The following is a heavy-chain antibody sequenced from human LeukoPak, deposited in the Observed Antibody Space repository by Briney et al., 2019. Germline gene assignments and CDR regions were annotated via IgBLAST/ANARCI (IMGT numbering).Heavy chain of an antibody. CDR3: ARAEFDFWSGYHFDY. Sequence: GGSLRLSCAASGFTVSSNYMSWVRQAPGKGLEWVSVIYSGGSTYYADSVKGRFTISRDNSKNTLYLQMNSLRAEDTAVYYCARAEFDFWSGYHFDYWGQGTLVTVSS. V-gene: IGHV3-53*01. CDR2: IYSGGST. D-gene: IGHD3-3*01. J-gene: IGHJ4*02. CDR1: GFTVSSNY.